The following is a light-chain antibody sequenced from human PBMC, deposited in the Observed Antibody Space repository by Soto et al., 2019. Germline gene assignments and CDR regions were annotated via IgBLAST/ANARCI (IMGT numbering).Light chain of an antibody. J-gene: IGLJ2*01. CDR1: SSDIGAHDF. CDR2: DVS. V-gene: IGLV2-14*03. Sequence: QSVLTQPASVSGSPGQSITISCTGTSSDIGAHDFVSWYQHHPGNAPKLIIYDVSNRPSGVSIRFSGSKSGNTASLTISGLQAEDEADYHCASYTTTTLVFGGGTKVTVL. CDR3: ASYTTTTLV.